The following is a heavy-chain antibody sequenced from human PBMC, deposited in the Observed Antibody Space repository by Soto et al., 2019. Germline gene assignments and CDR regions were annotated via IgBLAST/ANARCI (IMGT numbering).Heavy chain of an antibody. D-gene: IGHD6-13*01. CDR1: GGSFSGYY. CDR3: ARGKQQLAPFDY. V-gene: IGHV4-34*01. CDR2: INHSGST. Sequence: QSQTLSLTCAVYGGSFSGYYWSWIRQPPGKGLEWIGEINHSGSTNYNPSLKSRVTISVDTSKNQFSLKLSSVTAADTAVYYCARGKQQLAPFDYWGQGTLVTVSS. J-gene: IGHJ4*02.